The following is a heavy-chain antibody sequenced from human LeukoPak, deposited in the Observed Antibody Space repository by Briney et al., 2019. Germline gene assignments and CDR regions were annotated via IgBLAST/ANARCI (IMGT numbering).Heavy chain of an antibody. Sequence: GGSLRLSCTASGFSFSGHWMHWARQLPGKGLVWVSRISPTGSTTSYADSVKGRFTVSRDNAKNTLYLQVYNLRAEDTAVYYCARGPNSNWSGLDFWGQGTLLTVSS. CDR2: ISPTGSTT. CDR3: ARGPNSNWSGLDF. CDR1: GFSFSGHW. J-gene: IGHJ4*02. V-gene: IGHV3-74*01. D-gene: IGHD6-6*01.